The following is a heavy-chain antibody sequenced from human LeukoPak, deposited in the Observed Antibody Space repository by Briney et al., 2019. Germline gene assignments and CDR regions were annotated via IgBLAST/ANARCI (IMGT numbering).Heavy chain of an antibody. V-gene: IGHV4-59*12. CDR2: IYYSGST. CDR3: ARERPVVTFDY. D-gene: IGHD4-23*01. CDR1: GGSISSYY. J-gene: IGHJ4*02. Sequence: PSETLSLTCTVSGGSISSYYWSWIRQPPGKGLEWIGYIYYSGSTNYNPSLKSRVTISVDTSKNQFSLKLSSVTAADTAVYYCARERPVVTFDYWGQGTLVTVSS.